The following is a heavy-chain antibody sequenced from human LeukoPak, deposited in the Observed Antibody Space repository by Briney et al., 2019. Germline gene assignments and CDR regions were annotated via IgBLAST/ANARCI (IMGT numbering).Heavy chain of an antibody. CDR2: ITSSSNYI. Sequence: GGSLRLSCAASGFTFSSYSMNWVRQAPGKGLEWVSGITSSSNYIFHADSVKGRFTISRDNAKNSLYLQMNSLRAEDTAVYYCAREVTPYYWGQGTLVTVSS. V-gene: IGHV3-21*01. CDR1: GFTFSSYS. D-gene: IGHD2-21*02. J-gene: IGHJ4*02. CDR3: AREVTPYY.